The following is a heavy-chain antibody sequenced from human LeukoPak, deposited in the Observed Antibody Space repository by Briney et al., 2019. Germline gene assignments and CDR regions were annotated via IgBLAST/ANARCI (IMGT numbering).Heavy chain of an antibody. CDR3: AKHRLGSGWYISGDYFDY. CDR1: GFTFSSYA. D-gene: IGHD6-19*01. Sequence: PGGSLRLSCAASGFTFSSYAMSWVRQAPGKGLEWVSAISGSGGSTYYADSVKGRFTIPRDNSKNTLYLQMNSLRAEDTAVYYCAKHRLGSGWYISGDYFDYWGQGTLVTVSS. V-gene: IGHV3-23*01. J-gene: IGHJ4*02. CDR2: ISGSGGST.